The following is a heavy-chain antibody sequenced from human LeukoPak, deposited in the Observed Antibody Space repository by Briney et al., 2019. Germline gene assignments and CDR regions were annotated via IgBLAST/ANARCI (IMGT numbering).Heavy chain of an antibody. J-gene: IGHJ4*02. CDR3: ARDLMGGPIAAAGIDY. V-gene: IGHV3-21*01. CDR2: ISSSSSYI. D-gene: IGHD6-13*01. CDR1: GFTFSNFW. Sequence: GGSLRLSCAASGFTFSNFWMHWVRQAPGKGLEWVSSISSSSSYIYYADSVKGRFTISRDNAKNSLYLQMNSLRAEDTAVYYCARDLMGGPIAAAGIDYWGQGTLVTVSS.